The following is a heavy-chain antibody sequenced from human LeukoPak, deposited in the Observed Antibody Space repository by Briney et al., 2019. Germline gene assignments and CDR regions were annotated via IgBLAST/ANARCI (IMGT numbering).Heavy chain of an antibody. Sequence: PSETLSLTCTVSGGSISSYYWSWFRQPPGKGLEWIGYVYYSGSTKYNPSLKSRVTISVDTSQNQFSLKLSFVTAADTALYFCAKVTMVRGAPDYWGQGTLVTVSS. CDR3: AKVTMVRGAPDY. CDR2: VYYSGST. D-gene: IGHD3-10*01. CDR1: GGSISSYY. J-gene: IGHJ4*02. V-gene: IGHV4-59*01.